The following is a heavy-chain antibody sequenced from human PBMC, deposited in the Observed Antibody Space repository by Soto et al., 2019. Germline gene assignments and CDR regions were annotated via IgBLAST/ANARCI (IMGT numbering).Heavy chain of an antibody. V-gene: IGHV4-34*01. Sequence: QVQLRQWGAGLLKPSETLSLTCDVYGGFVSSGSYYWSWIRQPPGKGLEWIGEMSHSGGTHFNPYLKSRVTISVDTSKNQFSLKITSVTAADTALYYCARVERGTATTVVDAFDIWGPGTMVTVSS. CDR1: GGFVSSGSYY. J-gene: IGHJ3*02. CDR3: ARVERGTATTVVDAFDI. CDR2: MSHSGGT. D-gene: IGHD1-1*01.